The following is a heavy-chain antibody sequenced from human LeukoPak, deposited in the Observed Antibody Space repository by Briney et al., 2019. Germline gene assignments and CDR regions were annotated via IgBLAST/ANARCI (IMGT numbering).Heavy chain of an antibody. CDR3: ARDDSGWYVY. J-gene: IGHJ4*02. Sequence: NPSETLSLTCPVSGYSISSDYSWGWIRQPPGKGLEWIGIINHSGSTYHNPSLRSRVTMSVDMSKNQLSLRLTSVTAADTAMYFCARDDSGWYVYWGRGTLVTVSS. CDR2: INHSGST. V-gene: IGHV4-38-2*02. D-gene: IGHD6-19*01. CDR1: GYSISSDYS.